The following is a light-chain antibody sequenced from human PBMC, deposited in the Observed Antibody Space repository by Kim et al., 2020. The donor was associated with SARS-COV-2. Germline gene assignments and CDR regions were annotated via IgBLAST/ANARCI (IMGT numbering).Light chain of an antibody. V-gene: IGLV1-47*01. CDR3: AAWDASLSAQV. CDR2: RTT. CDR1: HSNIGGNE. J-gene: IGLJ1*01. Sequence: RVTITCYGSHSNIGGNEVPWYQQQLPGTAPKPLLYRTTRRPSGVPDRFSASRSGTSASLAISGLRSEDEADYYCAAWDASLSAQVFGPGTKVTVL.